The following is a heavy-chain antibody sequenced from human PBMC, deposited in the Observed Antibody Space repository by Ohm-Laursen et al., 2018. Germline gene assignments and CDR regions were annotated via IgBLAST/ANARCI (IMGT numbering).Heavy chain of an antibody. Sequence: SLRLSCTASGFTFSDYAMHWVRHAPGKGLEWVSGISWTSGSIGYADSVKGRFTISRDNAKNSLYLQMNSLRAEDTALYYCAKDMGYSSGWYPDYWGQGTLVTVSS. D-gene: IGHD6-19*01. V-gene: IGHV3-9*01. CDR1: GFTFSDYA. J-gene: IGHJ4*02. CDR2: ISWTSGSI. CDR3: AKDMGYSSGWYPDY.